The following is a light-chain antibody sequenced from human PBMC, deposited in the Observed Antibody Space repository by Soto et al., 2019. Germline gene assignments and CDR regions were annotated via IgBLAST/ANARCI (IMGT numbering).Light chain of an antibody. V-gene: IGLV2-14*03. Sequence: QSALTQPASVSGSPGQSIAISCTGTSSDIGGYKNVSWYQQHPGKAPKLMIYDVSHRPSGVSDRFSASKSGNTASLTISGLQAEDEADYYCSSSTTNSTVVYTVVFGGGTKLTVL. J-gene: IGLJ2*01. CDR2: DVS. CDR3: SSSTTNSTVVYTVV. CDR1: SSDIGGYKN.